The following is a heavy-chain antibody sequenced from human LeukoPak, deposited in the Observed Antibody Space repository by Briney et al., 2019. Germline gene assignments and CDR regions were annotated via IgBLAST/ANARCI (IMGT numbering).Heavy chain of an antibody. Sequence: SEALSLTCTLSRGSINKYYWTWIRQPPGKGLEWIGYVHYDGSTIYNPSLKSRVAISVDTSKNEFSMKLRSVNTADTAVYYCARETNDCSTVNCKTRVLDYWGPGTFVVVSS. V-gene: IGHV4-59*13. CDR1: RGSINKYY. CDR3: ARETNDCSTVNCKTRVLDY. CDR2: VHYDGST. D-gene: IGHD2-2*01. J-gene: IGHJ4*02.